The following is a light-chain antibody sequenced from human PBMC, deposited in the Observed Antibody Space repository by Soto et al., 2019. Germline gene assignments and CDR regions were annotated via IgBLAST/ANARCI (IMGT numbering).Light chain of an antibody. CDR3: QNYNSAPRT. CDR1: QVINSF. Sequence: DIQMTQSPSSLSASIGDRVTITCRASQVINSFLAWYQQKPVKVPKLLIYAASTLQSGVPSRFRGSGSGTDFTLTISSLQTEDAATHYCQNYNSAPRTFGQGTKVEIK. J-gene: IGKJ1*01. V-gene: IGKV1-27*01. CDR2: AAS.